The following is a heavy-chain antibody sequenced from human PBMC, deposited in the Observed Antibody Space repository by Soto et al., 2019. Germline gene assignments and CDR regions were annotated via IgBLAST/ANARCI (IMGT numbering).Heavy chain of an antibody. CDR2: ISGSGSI. CDR1: GGSLTAGDYY. V-gene: IGHV4-30-4*01. J-gene: IGHJ4*02. Sequence: QVQLQESGPGLAKPSQTLSLICTVSGGSLTAGDYYWSWIRQSPGGGLEWIGYISGSGSIFYNPSLKSRITISLDTSKTQFSLNLNSVTAADTAVYFCARGNDYVYFYASWGQGTLVTVSS. CDR3: ARGNDYVYFYAS. D-gene: IGHD4-17*01.